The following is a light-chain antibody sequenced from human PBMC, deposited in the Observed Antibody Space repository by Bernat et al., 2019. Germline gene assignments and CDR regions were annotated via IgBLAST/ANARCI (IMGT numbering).Light chain of an antibody. CDR3: QQYQVYPPT. V-gene: IGKV1-16*02. Sequence: DIQMTQSPTLLSASVGDKVTITCRASQDISISLAWFQQKPGRAPKSLIYSASILQSEFPSKFSGSGYGTDFSLTISSLHPGDSATYYSQQYQVYPPTFGQGTKMEIK. CDR2: SAS. CDR1: QDISIS. J-gene: IGKJ1*01.